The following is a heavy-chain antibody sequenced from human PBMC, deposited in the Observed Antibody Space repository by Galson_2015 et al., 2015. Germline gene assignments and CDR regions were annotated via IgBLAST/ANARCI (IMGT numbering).Heavy chain of an antibody. CDR3: ARHFGEGFLEWLINWFDP. V-gene: IGHV4-39*01. CDR1: GGSISSSSYY. Sequence: SETLSLTCTVSGGSISSSSYYWGWIRQPPGKGLEWIGSIYYSGSTCYNPSLKSRVTISVDTSKNQFSLKLSSVTAADTAVYYCARHFGEGFLEWLINWFDPWGQGTLVTVSS. J-gene: IGHJ5*02. D-gene: IGHD3-3*01. CDR2: IYYSGST.